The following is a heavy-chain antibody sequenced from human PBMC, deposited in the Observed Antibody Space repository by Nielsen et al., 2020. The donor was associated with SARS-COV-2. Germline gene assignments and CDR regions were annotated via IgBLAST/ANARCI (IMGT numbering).Heavy chain of an antibody. D-gene: IGHD2-2*01. CDR1: GFTFGDYA. Sequence: SCTASGFTFGDYAMSWFRQAPGKGLEWVGFIRSKAYGGTTEYAASVKGRFTISRDDSKSIAYLQMNSLKTEDTAVYYCEGYCSSTSCPIAFDIWGQGTMVTVSS. CDR2: IRSKAYGGTT. CDR3: EGYCSSTSCPIAFDI. J-gene: IGHJ3*02. V-gene: IGHV3-49*03.